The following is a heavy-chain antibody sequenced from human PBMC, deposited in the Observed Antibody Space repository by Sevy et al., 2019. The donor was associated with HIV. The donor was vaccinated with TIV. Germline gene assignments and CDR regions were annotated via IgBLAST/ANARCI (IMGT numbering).Heavy chain of an antibody. CDR1: GGTFSGYA. J-gene: IGHJ5*02. D-gene: IGHD3-16*01. CDR2: IIAISGTT. V-gene: IGHV1-69*13. CDR3: ARDRDRGWFDP. Sequence: ASVKVSCKTSGGTFSGYAISWVRQAPGQGLEWMGGIIAISGTTNYVQKFQGRVTITADASTRTVYMELSSLKIEDTAIYYCARDRDRGWFDPWGKGNLVTVSS.